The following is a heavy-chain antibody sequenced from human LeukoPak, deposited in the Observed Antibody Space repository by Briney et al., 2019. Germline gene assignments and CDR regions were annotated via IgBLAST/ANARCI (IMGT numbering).Heavy chain of an antibody. D-gene: IGHD3-22*01. J-gene: IGHJ4*02. V-gene: IGHV1-46*01. CDR3: ARAQAEVITMNNFDY. Sequence: APVKVSCKASGYTFTSYYMHWVRQAPGQGLEWMGIINPSGGSTSYAQKFQGRVTMTRDTSTSTVYMELSSLRSEDTAVYYCARAQAEVITMNNFDYWGQGTLVTVSS. CDR2: INPSGGST. CDR1: GYTFTSYY.